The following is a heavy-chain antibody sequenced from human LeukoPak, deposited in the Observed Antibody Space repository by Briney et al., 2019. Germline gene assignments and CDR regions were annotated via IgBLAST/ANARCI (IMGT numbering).Heavy chain of an antibody. V-gene: IGHV1-46*01. CDR3: ARSYDSSGYYYVYFQH. CDR2: INPSGGST. Sequence: ASVKVSCKASGYTFTSYYMHWVRQAPGQGLEWMGIINPSGGSTSYAQKFQGRVTMTRDTSTSTVYMELSSLRSKDTAVYYCARSYDSSGYYYVYFQHWGQGTLVTVSS. CDR1: GYTFTSYY. J-gene: IGHJ1*01. D-gene: IGHD3-22*01.